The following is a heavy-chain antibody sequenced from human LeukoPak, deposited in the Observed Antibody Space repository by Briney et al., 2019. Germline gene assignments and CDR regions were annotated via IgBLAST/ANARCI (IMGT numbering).Heavy chain of an antibody. D-gene: IGHD2-2*01. V-gene: IGHV4-30-4*01. CDR2: IYYSGST. Sequence: PSETLSLTCAVSGGSISSGDYYWSWIRQPPGKGLEWIGYIYYSGSTYYNPSLKSRVTISVDTSKNQFSLKLSSVTAADTAVYYCARDPGCSSTSCYAGGLFGGMDVWGKGTTVTVSS. J-gene: IGHJ6*04. CDR3: ARDPGCSSTSCYAGGLFGGMDV. CDR1: GGSISSGDYY.